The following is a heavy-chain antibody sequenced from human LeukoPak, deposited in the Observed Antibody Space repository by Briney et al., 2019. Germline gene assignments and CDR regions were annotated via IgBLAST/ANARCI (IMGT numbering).Heavy chain of an antibody. CDR1: GYTFTSYY. V-gene: IGHV1-46*01. CDR3: ARDPGGSSGYYYSINYYYYYGMDV. CDR2: INPSGGST. J-gene: IGHJ6*02. Sequence: GASVKVSCKASGYTFTSYYMHWVRQAPGQGLEWMGIINPSGGSTSYAQKFQGRVTMTRNTSISTAYMELSSLRSEDTAVYYCARDPGGSSGYYYSINYYYYYGMDVWGQGTTVTVSS. D-gene: IGHD3-22*01.